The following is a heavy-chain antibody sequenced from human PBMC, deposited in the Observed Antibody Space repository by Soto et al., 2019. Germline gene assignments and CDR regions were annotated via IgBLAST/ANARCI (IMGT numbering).Heavy chain of an antibody. D-gene: IGHD2-15*01. CDR2: IYYSGR. J-gene: IGHJ4*02. V-gene: IGHV4-31*03. CDR1: GGSISSGGYY. Sequence: QVQLQESGPGLVKPSQTLSLTCTVSGGSISSGGYYWSWLHQHPGKGLEWIGYIYYSGRYYNPSLKCRVTISVDTSKHPFSLKLSSVTAADTAVYYCANGSGDFDYWGQGTLVTVSS. CDR3: ANGSGDFDY.